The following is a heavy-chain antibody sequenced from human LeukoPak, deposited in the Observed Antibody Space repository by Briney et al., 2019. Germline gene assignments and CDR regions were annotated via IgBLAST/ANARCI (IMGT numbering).Heavy chain of an antibody. V-gene: IGHV3-11*01. J-gene: IGHJ4*02. CDR1: GFTFSDYY. CDR3: ARDLDYYDRIFDY. CDR2: ISSSGSTI. D-gene: IGHD3-22*01. Sequence: GGSLRLSCAASGFTFSDYYMSWIRQAPGKGLEWVSYISSSGSTIYYADSVKGRFTFSRDNAKNSLYLQMNSLRAEDTAVYYCARDLDYYDRIFDYWGQGTLVTVSS.